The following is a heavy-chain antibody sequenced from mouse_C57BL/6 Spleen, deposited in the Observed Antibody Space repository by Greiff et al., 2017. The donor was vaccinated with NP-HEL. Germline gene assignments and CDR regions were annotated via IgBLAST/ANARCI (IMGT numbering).Heavy chain of an antibody. CDR3: AYYDDDVLYAMDD. CDR1: GYTFTSYW. J-gene: IGHJ4*01. D-gene: IGHD2-4*01. Sequence: QVQLQQPGAELVKPGASVKMSCKASGYTFTSYWIPWVKQRPGQGLEWIGDIYPGSGSTNYNEKFKSKATLTVDTSSSTAYMQLSSLTSEDSAVYYCAYYDDDVLYAMDDWGQGTSVTVSS. CDR2: IYPGSGST. V-gene: IGHV1-55*01.